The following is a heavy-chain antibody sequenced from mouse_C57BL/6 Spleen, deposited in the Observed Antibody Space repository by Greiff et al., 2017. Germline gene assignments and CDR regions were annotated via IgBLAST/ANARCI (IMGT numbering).Heavy chain of an antibody. CDR2: ISSGSSTI. D-gene: IGHD2-12*01. CDR3: ARLRLGAMDY. J-gene: IGHJ4*01. Sequence: EVKLMESGGGLVKPGGSLKLSCAASGFTFSDYGMHWVRQAPEKGLEWVAYISSGSSTIYYADTVKGRFTISRDNAKNTLFLQMTSLRSEDTAMYYCARLRLGAMDYWGQGTSVTVSS. V-gene: IGHV5-17*01. CDR1: GFTFSDYG.